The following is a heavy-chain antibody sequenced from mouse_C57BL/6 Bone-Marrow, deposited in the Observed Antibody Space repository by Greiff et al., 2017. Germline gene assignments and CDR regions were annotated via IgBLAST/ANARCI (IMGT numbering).Heavy chain of an antibody. Sequence: QVQLQQPGAELVMPGASVKLSCKASGYTFTSYWMHWVKQRPGQGLEWIGEIDPSDSYTNYNQKFKGKSTLTVDKSSSTAYMQLSSLTSEDSAVYYCARSDCYGSSSYYAVDYWGQGTSVTVSS. CDR2: IDPSDSYT. CDR1: GYTFTSYW. CDR3: ARSDCYGSSSYYAVDY. J-gene: IGHJ4*01. D-gene: IGHD1-1*01. V-gene: IGHV1-69*01.